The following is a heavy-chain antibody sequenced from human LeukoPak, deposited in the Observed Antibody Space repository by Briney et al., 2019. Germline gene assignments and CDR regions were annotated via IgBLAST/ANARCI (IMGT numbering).Heavy chain of an antibody. CDR2: ISYDGSNK. V-gene: IGHV3-30*18. Sequence: GGSLRLSCAASGFTFSSYGMHWVRQAPGKGLEWVAVISYDGSNKYYADSVKGRFTISRDNSKNTLYLQMNSLRAEDTAVYYCAKDSRAAVAGIDYWGQGTLVTVSS. D-gene: IGHD6-19*01. CDR3: AKDSRAAVAGIDY. J-gene: IGHJ4*02. CDR1: GFTFSSYG.